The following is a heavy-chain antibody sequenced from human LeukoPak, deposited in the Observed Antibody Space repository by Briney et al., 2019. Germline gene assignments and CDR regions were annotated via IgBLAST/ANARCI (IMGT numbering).Heavy chain of an antibody. D-gene: IGHD3-22*01. J-gene: IGHJ5*02. Sequence: GGSLRLSCAASGFTVSSNYMSWVRQAPGKGLEWVSVIYSGGSTYYADSVKGRFTISRDNSKNTLYLQMNSLRVEDTAVDYCARVMGYYYDSSGYENWFDPWGQGTLVTVSS. CDR2: IYSGGST. V-gene: IGHV3-53*01. CDR3: ARVMGYYYDSSGYENWFDP. CDR1: GFTVSSNY.